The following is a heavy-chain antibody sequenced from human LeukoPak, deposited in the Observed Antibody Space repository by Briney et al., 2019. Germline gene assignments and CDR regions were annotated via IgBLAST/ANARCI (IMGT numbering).Heavy chain of an antibody. CDR1: GDSIRTSSAY. D-gene: IGHD5-12*01. J-gene: IGHJ5*02. V-gene: IGHV4-61*02. CDR3: ARDAYGYTDT. Sequence: SETLSLTCTVSGDSIRTSSAYWSWIRQPAGKELEWIGRIYGGGSTNYNPSLKSRVTISVDKSKNQFSLKLSSVTAADTAVYYCARDAYGYTDTWGQGTLVTVSS. CDR2: IYGGGST.